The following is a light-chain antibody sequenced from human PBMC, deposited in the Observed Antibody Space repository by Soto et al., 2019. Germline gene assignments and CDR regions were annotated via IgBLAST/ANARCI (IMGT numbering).Light chain of an antibody. CDR1: QTVSSSY. J-gene: IGKJ5*01. CDR3: QQYGSSPFT. Sequence: EIVLTQSPGTLSLSPGERATLSCRASQTVSSSYLAWYQQKPGQGPRLLIYGASNRATGTPDRFSGSGSGTDFTLTISRLESEDFAVYYCQQYGSSPFTFGLGTRLEIK. CDR2: GAS. V-gene: IGKV3-20*01.